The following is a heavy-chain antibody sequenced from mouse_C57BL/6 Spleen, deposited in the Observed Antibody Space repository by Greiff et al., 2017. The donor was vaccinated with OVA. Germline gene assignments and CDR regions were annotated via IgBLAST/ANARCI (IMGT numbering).Heavy chain of an antibody. CDR3: ARESGYRRAMDY. V-gene: IGHV1-52*01. J-gene: IGHJ4*01. D-gene: IGHD3-2*02. CDR2: IDPSDSDT. CDR1: GYTFTSYW. Sequence: QVQLQQPGAELVRPGSSVKLSCKASGYTFTSYWMHWVKQRPIQGLEWIGNIDPSDSDTHYNQKFKDKATLTVDTSSSTAYMQLSSLTSEDSAVYYCARESGYRRAMDYWGQGTSVTVSS.